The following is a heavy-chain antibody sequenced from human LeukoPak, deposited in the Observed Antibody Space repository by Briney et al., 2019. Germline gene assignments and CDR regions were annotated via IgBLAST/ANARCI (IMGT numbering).Heavy chain of an antibody. CDR2: IYSGGST. Sequence: GPLRLSGAASGFTVTSNHMSWCRQAPGKGLEGFSVIYSGGSTYYADSVKGRFTISRDISKNTLYLQMNSLRDEETAVYYCASHSSSWYGFDYWGQGTLVTVSS. CDR3: ASHSSSWYGFDY. CDR1: GFTVTSNH. J-gene: IGHJ4*02. V-gene: IGHV3-53*01. D-gene: IGHD6-13*01.